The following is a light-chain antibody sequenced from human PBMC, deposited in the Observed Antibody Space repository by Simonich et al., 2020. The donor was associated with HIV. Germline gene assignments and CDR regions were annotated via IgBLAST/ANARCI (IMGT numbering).Light chain of an antibody. V-gene: IGLV6-57*03. CDR1: SGSIASNY. CDR3: QSYDSSNQV. Sequence: NFMLTQPHSVSESPGQTVTISCTRSSGSIASNYVQWYQQRPGRAPTTVIYEDNQRPSGVPDRFSGSIDSSSNSASLTISGLKTEDEADYYCQSYDSSNQVFGGGTKLTVL. J-gene: IGLJ3*02. CDR2: EDN.